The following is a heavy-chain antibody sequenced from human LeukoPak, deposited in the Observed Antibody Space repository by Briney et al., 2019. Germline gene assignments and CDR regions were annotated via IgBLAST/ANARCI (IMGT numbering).Heavy chain of an antibody. CDR2: INHSGST. V-gene: IGHV4-34*01. J-gene: IGHJ5*02. CDR3: ARGLDYGGYNWFDP. CDR1: GGSFSGYY. D-gene: IGHD4-23*01. Sequence: PSGTLSLTCAVYGGSFSGYYWSWIRQPPGKGLEWIGEINHSGSTNYNPSLKSRVTISVDTSKNQFSLKLSSVTAADTAVYYCARGLDYGGYNWFDPWGQGTLVTVSS.